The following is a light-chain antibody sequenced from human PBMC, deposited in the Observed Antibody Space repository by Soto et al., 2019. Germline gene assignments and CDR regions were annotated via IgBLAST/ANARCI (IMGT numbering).Light chain of an antibody. Sequence: QSALTQPPSASGSPGQSVSISCTGTSSDVGGYNYVSWYQQHPGKAPKLMIYEVSKRPSGVPYRFSGSKSGNTASLTVSGLQAEDEADYYCSSYAGSYSWVFGGGTKLTVL. V-gene: IGLV2-8*01. CDR2: EVS. CDR1: SSDVGGYNY. J-gene: IGLJ3*02. CDR3: SSYAGSYSWV.